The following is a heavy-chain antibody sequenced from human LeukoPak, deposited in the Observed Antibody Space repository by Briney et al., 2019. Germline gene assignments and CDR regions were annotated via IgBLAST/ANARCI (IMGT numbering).Heavy chain of an antibody. D-gene: IGHD6-25*01. Sequence: ETLSLACSVSAASMGDSITWGWVRQPPGKGLEWLANIHDDGRTAPNPSLRSRLTISQDRSKNQFSLKVSSVTAADTAFYYCAKVLTAAGLDLWGQGTLVTVSS. J-gene: IGHJ5*02. V-gene: IGHV4/OR15-8*01. CDR3: AKVLTAAGLDL. CDR1: AASMGDSIT. CDR2: IHDDGRT.